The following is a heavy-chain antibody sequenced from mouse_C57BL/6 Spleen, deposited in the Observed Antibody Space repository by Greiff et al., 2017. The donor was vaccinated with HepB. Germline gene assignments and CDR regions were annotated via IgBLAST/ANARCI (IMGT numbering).Heavy chain of an antibody. CDR2: ISDGGSYT. CDR1: GFTFSSYA. V-gene: IGHV5-4*03. J-gene: IGHJ1*03. CDR3: ARVLITGAYFDV. D-gene: IGHD1-1*01. Sequence: EVRLVESGGGLVKPGGSLKLSCAASGFTFSSYAMSWVRQTPEKRLEWVATISDGGSYTYYPDNVKGRFTISRDNAKNNLYLQMRHLKSEDTAMYYCARVLITGAYFDVWGTGTTVTVSS.